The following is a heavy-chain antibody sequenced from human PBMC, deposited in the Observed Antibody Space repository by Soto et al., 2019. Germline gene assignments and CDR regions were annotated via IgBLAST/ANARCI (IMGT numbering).Heavy chain of an antibody. CDR2: IIPIFGTA. J-gene: IGHJ4*02. Sequence: SVKVSCKASGGTFSSYAISWVRQAPGQGLEWMGGIIPIFGTANYAQKFQGRVTITADESTSTAYMELSSLRSEDTAVYYCARGGYSGYDLTPYYFDYWGQGTLVTVSS. CDR3: ARGGYSGYDLTPYYFDY. V-gene: IGHV1-69*13. D-gene: IGHD5-12*01. CDR1: GGTFSSYA.